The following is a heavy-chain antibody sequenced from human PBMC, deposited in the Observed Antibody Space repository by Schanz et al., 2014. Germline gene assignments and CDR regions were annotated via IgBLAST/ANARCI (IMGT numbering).Heavy chain of an antibody. Sequence: VQLVESGGGLVKPGGSLRLSCAASGFSFSDYSMNWVRQAPGKGLEWVSSIIGSSTYIYYADSMKGRFTVSRDNAKNSLYLQMNSLRAEDTAVYYCARQRYASGSFYIDFWGQGTLVTVSS. CDR1: GFSFSDYS. V-gene: IGHV3-21*01. D-gene: IGHD3-10*01. J-gene: IGHJ4*02. CDR2: IIGSSTYI. CDR3: ARQRYASGSFYIDF.